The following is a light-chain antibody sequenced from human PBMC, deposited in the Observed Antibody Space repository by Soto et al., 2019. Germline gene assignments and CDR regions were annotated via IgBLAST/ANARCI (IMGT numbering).Light chain of an antibody. CDR3: SSYTSKSSLI. Sequence: QSVLTEPACVTGSPGELITISYAGTMRDVGAYNLVSWYQQHPGRAPQLIIYEVRNRPSGISFRFSGSKSGNTASLTISGLQAEDEDDYYCSSYTSKSSLIFGGGTKVTVL. V-gene: IGLV2-14*01. CDR1: MRDVGAYNL. CDR2: EVR. J-gene: IGLJ2*01.